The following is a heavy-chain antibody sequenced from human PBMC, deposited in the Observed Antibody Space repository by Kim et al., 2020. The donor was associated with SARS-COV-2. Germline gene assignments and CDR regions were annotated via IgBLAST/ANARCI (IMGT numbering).Heavy chain of an antibody. Sequence: YTPSLKSRVTISVDTSKNQFSLKLSSVTAADTAVDYCASSYSSSWYGFDYWGQGTLVTVSS. D-gene: IGHD6-13*01. CDR3: ASSYSSSWYGFDY. J-gene: IGHJ4*02. V-gene: IGHV4-34*01.